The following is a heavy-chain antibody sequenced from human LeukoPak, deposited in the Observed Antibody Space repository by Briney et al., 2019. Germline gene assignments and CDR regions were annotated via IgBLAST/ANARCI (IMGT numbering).Heavy chain of an antibody. CDR1: GYIFSTYA. CDR2: INAGNGNT. D-gene: IGHD3-3*01. V-gene: IGHV1-3*01. J-gene: IGHJ4*02. CDR3: ARDAARISIFGVAYYFDF. Sequence: ASVKVSCKASGYIFSTYAMHWVRQAPGQRPEWMGWINAGNGNTKSSQKFQGRITITRDKSANTSYLELSSLRSEDTAVYYCARDAARISIFGVAYYFDFWGQGTRVTVSS.